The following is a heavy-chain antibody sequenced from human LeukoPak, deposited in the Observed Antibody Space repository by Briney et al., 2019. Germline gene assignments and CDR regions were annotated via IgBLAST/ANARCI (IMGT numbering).Heavy chain of an antibody. CDR1: GFTFDNYW. J-gene: IGHJ4*02. Sequence: GGSLRLSCAASGFTFDNYWTGWVRQAPGKGLEWVANIKPDGSEKYYVDSVKGRFTISRDNAKNSLYLQMNSLRDEDTAVYYCARRGHTGYCSGGSCFNFDYWGQGTLVTVSS. D-gene: IGHD2-15*01. CDR2: IKPDGSEK. V-gene: IGHV3-7*02. CDR3: ARRGHTGYCSGGSCFNFDY.